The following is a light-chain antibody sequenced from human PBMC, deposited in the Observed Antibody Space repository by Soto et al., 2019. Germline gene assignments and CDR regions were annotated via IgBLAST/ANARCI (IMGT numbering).Light chain of an antibody. Sequence: QSALTQPPSASGSPGQSVTISCTGTSSDVGGYNYVSWYQQHPGKAPKVMIYEVSKRPSGVPDRFSGSKSGNTASLTVSGLQAEDEADYYCCSYAGSYTLGVFGRGTKLTVL. CDR1: SSDVGGYNY. CDR2: EVS. V-gene: IGLV2-8*01. J-gene: IGLJ3*02. CDR3: CSYAGSYTLGV.